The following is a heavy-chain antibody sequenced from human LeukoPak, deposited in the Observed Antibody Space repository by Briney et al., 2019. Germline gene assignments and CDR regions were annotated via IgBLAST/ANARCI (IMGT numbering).Heavy chain of an antibody. D-gene: IGHD3-3*01. CDR2: IIPIFGTA. CDR1: GGTFSSYA. CDR3: AAGGRYDFWSGYYDYFDY. J-gene: IGHJ4*02. Sequence: GASVKVSCXASGGTFSSYAISWVRQAPGQGLEWMGGIIPIFGTANYAQKFQGRVTITADESTSTAYMELSSLRSEDTAVYYCAAGGRYDFWSGYYDYFDYWGQGTLVTVSS. V-gene: IGHV1-69*13.